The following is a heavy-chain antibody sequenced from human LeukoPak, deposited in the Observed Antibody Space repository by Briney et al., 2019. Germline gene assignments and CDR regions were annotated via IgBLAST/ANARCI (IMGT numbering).Heavy chain of an antibody. D-gene: IGHD6-13*01. Sequence: PSETLSLTCTVSGGSISSYYWSWIRQPPGKGLEWIGYIYYSGSTNYNPSLKSRVTISVDTSKNQFSLKLSSVTAADTAVYYCARHLDHPGIAAAGTLPLDYWGQGTLVTVSS. CDR3: ARHLDHPGIAAAGTLPLDY. V-gene: IGHV4-59*08. CDR2: IYYSGST. CDR1: GGSISSYY. J-gene: IGHJ4*02.